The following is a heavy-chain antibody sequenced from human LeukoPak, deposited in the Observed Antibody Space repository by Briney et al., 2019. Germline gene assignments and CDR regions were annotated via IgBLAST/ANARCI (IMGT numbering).Heavy chain of an antibody. CDR1: GFTFRNYW. V-gene: IGHV3-74*01. CDR2: INSDGSNR. D-gene: IGHD6-13*01. J-gene: IGHJ4*02. Sequence: GGSLRLSCAASGFTFRNYWMHWVRQAPGKGLAWVSRINSDGSNRNYADSVKGRFTISRDNAKNTLYLQINSLRAEDTAVYYCASASSHRIAAGGDYWGQGTLVTVSS. CDR3: ASASSHRIAAGGDY.